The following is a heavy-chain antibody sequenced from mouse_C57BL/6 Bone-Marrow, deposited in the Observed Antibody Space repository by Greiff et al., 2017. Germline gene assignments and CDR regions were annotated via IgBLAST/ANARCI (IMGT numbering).Heavy chain of an antibody. Sequence: EVQGVESGGGLVQPKGSLKLSCAASGFTFNTYAMHWVRQAPGTGLEWVARIRSKSSNYATYYAASVKGRFTISRDDSPSVLYLQMNNLKTEDTAMYSCVRDRDFADWGQGTLVTVSA. V-gene: IGHV10-3*01. CDR1: GFTFNTYA. CDR3: VRDRDFAD. J-gene: IGHJ3*01. CDR2: IRSKSSNYAT.